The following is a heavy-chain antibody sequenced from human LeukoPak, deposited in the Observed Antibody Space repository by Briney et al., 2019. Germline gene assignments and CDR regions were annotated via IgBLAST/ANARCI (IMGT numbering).Heavy chain of an antibody. V-gene: IGHV3-7*01. CDR1: GFTFSTYW. CDR2: INEDGSEK. D-gene: IGHD6-13*01. Sequence: PVGSLRLSCAASGFTFSTYWMTWVRQAPGKGLEWVANINEDGSEKFYVDSVKGRFTIYRDNAKKSVCLQMNSLIAEDTALYYCARDQGAAGDYWGQGTLVTVSS. J-gene: IGHJ4*02. CDR3: ARDQGAAGDY.